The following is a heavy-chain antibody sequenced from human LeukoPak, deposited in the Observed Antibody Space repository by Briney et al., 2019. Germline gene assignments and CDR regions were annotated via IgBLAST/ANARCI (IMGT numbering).Heavy chain of an antibody. CDR2: IYPGDSDT. CDR3: ARRSMVSFRKVDAFDI. Sequence: GESLKISCKGSGYSFTSYWIGWVRPMPGKGLEWMGIIYPGDSDTRYSPSFQGQDTISADKSISTAYLQWSSLKASDTAMYYCARRSMVSFRKVDAFDIWGQGTMVTVSS. D-gene: IGHD1-14*01. V-gene: IGHV5-51*01. CDR1: GYSFTSYW. J-gene: IGHJ3*02.